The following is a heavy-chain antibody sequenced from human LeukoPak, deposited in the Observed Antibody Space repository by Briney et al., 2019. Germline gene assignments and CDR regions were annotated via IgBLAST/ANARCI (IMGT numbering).Heavy chain of an antibody. CDR1: GYTFTSYY. V-gene: IGHV1-46*01. J-gene: IGHJ4*02. D-gene: IGHD6-19*01. CDR3: ARAYSSGWYLDY. CDR2: INPSGGST. Sequence: ASVKVSCKASGYTFTSYYMHWVRQAPGQGLEWMGIINPSGGSTGYAQKFQGRVTMTRDTSTSTVYMELSSLRSEDTAVYYCARAYSSGWYLDYWGQGTLVTVSS.